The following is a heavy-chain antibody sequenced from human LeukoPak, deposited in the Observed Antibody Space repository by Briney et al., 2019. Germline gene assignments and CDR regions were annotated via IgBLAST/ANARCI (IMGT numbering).Heavy chain of an antibody. CDR3: AKASSSSQGAFDI. J-gene: IGHJ3*02. CDR1: GFTFDDYA. D-gene: IGHD6-13*01. Sequence: GRSLRLSCAASGFTFDDYAMHWVRQAPGKGLEWVSGISWNSGSIGYADSVKGRFTISRDNAKNSLYLQMNSPRAEDMALYYCAKASSSSQGAFDIWGQGTMVTVSS. CDR2: ISWNSGSI. V-gene: IGHV3-9*03.